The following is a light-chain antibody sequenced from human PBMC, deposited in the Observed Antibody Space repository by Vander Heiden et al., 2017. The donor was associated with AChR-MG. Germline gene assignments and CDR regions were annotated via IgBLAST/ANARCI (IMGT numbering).Light chain of an antibody. CDR2: AAT. CDR3: QQTYSFPWT. J-gene: IGKJ1*01. CDR1: QSFNNY. Sequence: DIQMTQSPSSLSASVGDRVVITCRASQSFNNYLNWYHQASGKAPRLLIYAATYFHSADPTRFTAGGSGTVFTLTIDGLQPEDFGTYFCQQTYSFPWTSGQRTKVEV. V-gene: IGKV1-39*01.